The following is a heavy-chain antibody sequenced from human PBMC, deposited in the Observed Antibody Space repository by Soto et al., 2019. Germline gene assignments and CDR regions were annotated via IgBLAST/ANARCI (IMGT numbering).Heavy chain of an antibody. CDR1: GGSFSGYY. V-gene: IGHV4-34*01. CDR2: INHSGST. Sequence: QVQLQQWGAGLLKPSETLSLTCAVYGGSFSGYYCTWIRQPPGTGLEWIGEINHSGSTNYNPSLKSRVPISVDTSKNQFSLKLTSVTAADTAVYYCARDKITGLFDYWGQGTLVTVSS. D-gene: IGHD2-8*02. J-gene: IGHJ4*02. CDR3: ARDKITGLFDY.